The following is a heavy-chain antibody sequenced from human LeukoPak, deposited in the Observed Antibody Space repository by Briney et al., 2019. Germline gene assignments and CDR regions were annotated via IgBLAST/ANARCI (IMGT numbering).Heavy chain of an antibody. J-gene: IGHJ4*02. Sequence: GGSLRLSCAASGFTFSSYSMNWVRQAPGKGLGWVSSISSSSSYIYYADSVKGRFTISRDNAKNSLYLQMNSLRAEDTAVYYCARGEGYYYGSGSYYNVNDYWGQGTLVTVSS. CDR2: ISSSSSYI. D-gene: IGHD3-10*01. V-gene: IGHV3-21*01. CDR3: ARGEGYYYGSGSYYNVNDY. CDR1: GFTFSSYS.